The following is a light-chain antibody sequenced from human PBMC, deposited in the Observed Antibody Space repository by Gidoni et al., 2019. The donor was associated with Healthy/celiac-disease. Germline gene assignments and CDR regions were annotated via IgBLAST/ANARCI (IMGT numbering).Light chain of an antibody. CDR3: QQSYSTPGT. V-gene: IGKV1-39*01. CDR2: AAS. J-gene: IGKJ1*01. Sequence: DLQMTQSPSSLSASVGDRVTITCRARQSISSYLNWYQQKPGKAPKLLSYAASSLQSGVPSRFSGSGSGTDFTLTISSLQPEDFATYYCQQSYSTPGTFXXXTKVEIK. CDR1: QSISSY.